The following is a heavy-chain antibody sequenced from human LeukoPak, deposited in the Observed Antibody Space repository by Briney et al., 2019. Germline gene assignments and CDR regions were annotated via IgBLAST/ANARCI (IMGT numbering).Heavy chain of an antibody. CDR3: ARAISPYSSGWYYGY. J-gene: IGHJ4*02. Sequence: SVKVSCKASGYTFTGYYMHWVRQAPGQGLEWMGGIIPIFGTANHAQKFQGRVTITADESTSTAYMELSSLRSEDTAVYYCARAISPYSSGWYYGYWGQGTLVTVSS. CDR2: IIPIFGTA. D-gene: IGHD6-19*01. V-gene: IGHV1-69*13. CDR1: GYTFTGYY.